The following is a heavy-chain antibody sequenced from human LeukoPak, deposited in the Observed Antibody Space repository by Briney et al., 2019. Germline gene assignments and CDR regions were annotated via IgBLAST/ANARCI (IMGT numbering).Heavy chain of an antibody. Sequence: GGSLRLSCAASGFTFSSYGMHWVRQAPGKGLEGVAVISTDGSQKFYADSVKGRFTVSRDNSKNTLYLQMSSLRGEDTAVYYCAKIVVAGTHYFEYWGQGTLVTVSP. CDR1: GFTFSSYG. CDR3: AKIVVAGTHYFEY. D-gene: IGHD6-19*01. V-gene: IGHV3-30*18. CDR2: ISTDGSQK. J-gene: IGHJ4*02.